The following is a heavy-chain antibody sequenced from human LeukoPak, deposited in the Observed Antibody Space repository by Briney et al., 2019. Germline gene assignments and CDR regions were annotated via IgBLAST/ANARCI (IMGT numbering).Heavy chain of an antibody. CDR1: GGSISSSNW. J-gene: IGHJ4*02. D-gene: IGHD3-9*01. CDR2: IYHSGST. Sequence: SETLSLTCAVSGGSISSSNWWSWVRQPPGKGLEWIGEIYHSGSTNYNPSPKSRVTISVDKSKNQFSLKLSSVTAADTAVYYCAREDDILTGHYFSRRGGFDYWAREPWSPSPQ. CDR3: AREDDILTGHYFSRRGGFDY. V-gene: IGHV4-4*02.